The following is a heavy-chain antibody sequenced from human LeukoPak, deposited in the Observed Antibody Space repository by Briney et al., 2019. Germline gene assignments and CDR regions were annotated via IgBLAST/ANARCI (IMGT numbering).Heavy chain of an antibody. D-gene: IGHD3-22*01. V-gene: IGHV3-30*18. Sequence: GGSLRLSCAASGFTFSSYGMHWVRQAPGKGLEWGAVISYDGSNKYYADSVKGRFTISRDNSKNTLYLQMNSLRAEDTAVYYCAKSDDSSGYGYFDYWGQGTLVTVSS. CDR1: GFTFSSYG. CDR3: AKSDDSSGYGYFDY. CDR2: ISYDGSNK. J-gene: IGHJ4*02.